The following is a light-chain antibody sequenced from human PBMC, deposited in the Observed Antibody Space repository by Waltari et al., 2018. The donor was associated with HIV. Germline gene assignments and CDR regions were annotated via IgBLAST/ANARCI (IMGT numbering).Light chain of an antibody. CDR3: QVWDSSSDHGV. CDR1: NIRMKS. J-gene: IGLJ3*02. V-gene: IGLV3-21*02. Sequence: SYVLNHQPSASVAPGQTGRLPSGGNNIRMKSVHGYQQKPVQAPVLVVDDASDRPSGIPERFSGSNSGNTASLTISRVEAGDEADYYCQVWDSSSDHGVFGGGTKLTVL. CDR2: DAS.